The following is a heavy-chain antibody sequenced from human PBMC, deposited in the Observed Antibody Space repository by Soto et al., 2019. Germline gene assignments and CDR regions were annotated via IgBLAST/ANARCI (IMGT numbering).Heavy chain of an antibody. CDR2: ISYDGTNK. J-gene: IGHJ4*02. CDR3: AREPTSGSYYYFYY. CDR1: EFTFSSYA. Sequence: GGSLRLYCADSEFTFSSYAMHWDHKDPGKGLERVAVISYDGTNKYYADSVKGRFSISRDNSKNTLYLQMNSLRAEATAVYYCAREPTSGSYYYFYYWGQGTLVTVSS. D-gene: IGHD1-26*01. V-gene: IGHV3-30*04.